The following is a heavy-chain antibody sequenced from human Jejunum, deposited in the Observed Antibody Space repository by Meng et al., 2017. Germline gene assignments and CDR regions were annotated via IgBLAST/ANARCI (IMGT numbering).Heavy chain of an antibody. CDR3: ARGWYSSYYFDY. J-gene: IGHJ4*02. CDR2: LNPRSAGT. V-gene: IGHV1-8*01. Sequence: QVQPVQSGAEVKRPGASVMVSCKTPGETFTRYDFNWVRQAPGQGLEWMGWLNPRSAGTGSAQKFQGRVTMTSDTSMTTGYMELSDLTSEDTAVYYCARGWYSSYYFDYWGQGTLVTVSS. D-gene: IGHD4-11*01. CDR1: GETFTRYD.